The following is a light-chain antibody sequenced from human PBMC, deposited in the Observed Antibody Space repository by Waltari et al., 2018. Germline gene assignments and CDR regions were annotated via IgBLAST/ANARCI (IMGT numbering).Light chain of an antibody. J-gene: IGKJ2*01. CDR1: QFITTW. V-gene: IGKV1-5*03. CDR2: KAS. Sequence: DIQMTQSPSTLSASVGDRVTITCRASQFITTWLAWYQQKPGRAPKVLIYKASGFERGVPARFSGSGYGTEVTLTISSLQPDDFATYYCQQYGASFTFGQGTKLEIK. CDR3: QQYGASFT.